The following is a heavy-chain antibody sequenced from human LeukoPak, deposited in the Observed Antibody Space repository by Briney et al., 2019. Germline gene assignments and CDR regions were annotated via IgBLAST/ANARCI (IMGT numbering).Heavy chain of an antibody. CDR3: ARYRGKTTVSSLDWFDP. Sequence: AESLILTCTASGGFFSCYYWSWIRQPPGKGLEWIGYIYYSGSTKYNPSLKSRVTISVDTSKSQFSLKLSSVTAADTAVYYCARYRGKTTVSSLDWFDPWGQGTLVTVSS. V-gene: IGHV4-59*01. D-gene: IGHD4-11*01. J-gene: IGHJ5*02. CDR1: GGFFSCYY. CDR2: IYYSGST.